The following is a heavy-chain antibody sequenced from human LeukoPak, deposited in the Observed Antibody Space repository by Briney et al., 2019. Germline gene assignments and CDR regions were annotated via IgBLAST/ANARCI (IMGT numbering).Heavy chain of an antibody. D-gene: IGHD6-13*01. Sequence: GGSLRLSCAASGFTFSSYAMSWVRQAPGKGLEWVANIKQDGSEKYYVDSVKGRFTISRDNAKNSLYLQMNSLRAEDTAVYYCARAYSSSWPIDYWGQGTLVTVSS. V-gene: IGHV3-7*04. CDR2: IKQDGSEK. CDR3: ARAYSSSWPIDY. J-gene: IGHJ4*02. CDR1: GFTFSSYA.